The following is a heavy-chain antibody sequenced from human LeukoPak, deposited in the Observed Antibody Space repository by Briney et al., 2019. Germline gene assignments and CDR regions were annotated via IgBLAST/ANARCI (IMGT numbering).Heavy chain of an antibody. Sequence: GGSLRLSCAASGFTVSSNYVSWVRQAPGKGLEWVSVIYSGGSTYYADSVKGRFTISRDNSKNTLYLQMNSLRAEDTAVYYCARVGRGYSYGYIDYWGQGTLVTVSS. CDR2: IYSGGST. D-gene: IGHD5-18*01. CDR1: GFTVSSNY. J-gene: IGHJ4*02. CDR3: ARVGRGYSYGYIDY. V-gene: IGHV3-53*01.